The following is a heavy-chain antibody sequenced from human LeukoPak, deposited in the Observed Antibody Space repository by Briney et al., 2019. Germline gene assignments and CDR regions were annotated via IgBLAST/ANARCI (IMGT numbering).Heavy chain of an antibody. CDR2: ISYDGSNK. CDR3: ARGVGRVDY. Sequence: PGGSLRLSCAASGFTFSSYGMHWVRQAPGKGLEWVAVISYDGSNKYYADSVKGRFTISRDNSKNTLYLQMNSLRAEDTAVYYCARGVGRVDYWGQGTLVTVSS. V-gene: IGHV3-30*03. J-gene: IGHJ4*02. CDR1: GFTFSSYG.